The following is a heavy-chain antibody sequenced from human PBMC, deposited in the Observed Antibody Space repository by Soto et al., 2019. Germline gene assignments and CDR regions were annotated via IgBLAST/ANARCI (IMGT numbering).Heavy chain of an antibody. CDR1: GGSISSYY. Sequence: SETLSLTCTVSGGSISSYYWSWIRQPPGKGLEWIGYIYYSGSTNYNPSLKSRVTISVDTSKNQFSLKLSSVTAADTAVHYCARSITMVRGPYFDYWGQGTLVTVSS. D-gene: IGHD3-10*01. J-gene: IGHJ4*02. CDR3: ARSITMVRGPYFDY. CDR2: IYYSGST. V-gene: IGHV4-59*01.